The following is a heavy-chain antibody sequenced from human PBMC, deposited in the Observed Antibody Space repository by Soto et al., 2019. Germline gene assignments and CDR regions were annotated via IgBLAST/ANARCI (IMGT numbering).Heavy chain of an antibody. CDR2: IIPIFGTA. J-gene: IGHJ5*02. Sequence: SVKVSCKASGGTFSSYAISWVRQAPRQGLEWMGGIIPIFGTANYAQKFQGRATITADESTSTAYMELSSLRSEDAAVYYCARLTDCSSTSCYLPEQRWFDPWGQGTLVTVSS. CDR1: GGTFSSYA. CDR3: ARLTDCSSTSCYLPEQRWFDP. D-gene: IGHD2-2*01. V-gene: IGHV1-69*13.